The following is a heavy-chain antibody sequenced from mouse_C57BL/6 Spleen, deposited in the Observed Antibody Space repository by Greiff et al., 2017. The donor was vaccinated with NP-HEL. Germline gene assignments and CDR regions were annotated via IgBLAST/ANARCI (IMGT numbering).Heavy chain of an antibody. CDR2: IDPSDSYT. J-gene: IGHJ2*01. Sequence: VQLQQSGAELVRPGTSVKLSCKASGYTFTSYWMHWVKQRPGQGLEWIGVIDPSDSYTNYNQKFKGKATLTVDTSSSTAYMQLSSLTSEDSAVYYCARDYGSPPSFDYWGQGTTLTVSS. CDR1: GYTFTSYW. D-gene: IGHD1-1*01. CDR3: ARDYGSPPSFDY. V-gene: IGHV1-59*01.